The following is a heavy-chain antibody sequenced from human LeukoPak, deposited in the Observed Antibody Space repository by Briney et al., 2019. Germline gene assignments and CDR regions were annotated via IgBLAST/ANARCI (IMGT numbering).Heavy chain of an antibody. CDR2: IYGGGDT. CDR1: GFTVTDNY. V-gene: IGHV3-53*05. CDR3: ARALDEGARFDY. Sequence: GGSLRLSCAASGFTVTDNYMNWVRQSSGKGLEWVSVIYGGGDTNYADSMKGRFTISRDNSKNTLYLQMNSLRAEDTAVYYCARALDEGARFDYWGQGTLVTVSS. J-gene: IGHJ4*02.